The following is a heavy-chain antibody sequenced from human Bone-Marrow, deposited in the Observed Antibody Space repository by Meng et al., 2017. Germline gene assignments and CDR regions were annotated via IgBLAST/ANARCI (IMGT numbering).Heavy chain of an antibody. CDR3: ARGRDGYNYYFDY. V-gene: IGHV4-59*01. Sequence: SETLSLTCTVSGGSISNSYWSWIRQPPGKGLEWIGYIYYSGSTNYNPSLKSRATISVDTPKNKFSLKLSSVTAADTAVYYCARGRDGYNYYFDYWGPGTLVTVSS. CDR1: GGSISNSY. D-gene: IGHD5-24*01. J-gene: IGHJ4*02. CDR2: IYYSGST.